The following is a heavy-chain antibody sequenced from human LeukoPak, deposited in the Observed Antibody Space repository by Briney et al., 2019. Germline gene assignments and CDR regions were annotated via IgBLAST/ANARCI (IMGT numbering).Heavy chain of an antibody. D-gene: IGHD3-3*01. Sequence: GGSLRLSCAESGFTFSNYGMHWVRQAPGKGLEWVAVVSFGDGSTRNYADSVKGRFTISRDNSQNTLYLQMNNLRAEDTAVYYCAKSPYYDFWPFDYWGQGTLVTVSS. J-gene: IGHJ4*02. CDR2: VSFGDGSTR. CDR1: GFTFSNYG. CDR3: AKSPYYDFWPFDY. V-gene: IGHV3-33*06.